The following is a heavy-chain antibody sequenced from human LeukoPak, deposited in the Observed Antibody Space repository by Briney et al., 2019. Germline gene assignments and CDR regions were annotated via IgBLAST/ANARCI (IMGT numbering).Heavy chain of an antibody. CDR1: GFTFTNAW. J-gene: IGHJ6*02. D-gene: IGHD4-17*01. V-gene: IGHV3-15*07. CDR3: TTDQATSYGDYLIFGYTYYHGMDL. CDR2: IKRKSDGGTT. Sequence: GGSLRLSCAASGFTFTNAWMNWVRQAPGKGLEWFGRIKRKSDGGTTDYAAPVKGRFTMSRDDSKNTLYLQMHSLKTEDTAVYYCTTDQATSYGDYLIFGYTYYHGMDLWGQGTTVTVSS.